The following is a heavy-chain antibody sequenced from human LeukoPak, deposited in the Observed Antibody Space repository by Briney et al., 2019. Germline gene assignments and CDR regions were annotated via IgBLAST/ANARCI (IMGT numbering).Heavy chain of an antibody. CDR1: GFTLCIYA. CDR3: AKDVGATRFDY. J-gene: IGHJ4*02. Sequence: HPGGSLRLSCAASGFTLCIYAMSGVRQAPRKGGECVSAISGSGGSTYYADSVKGRFTISRDNSKNTLYLQMNSLRAEDTPVYYCAKDVGATRFDYGGQGTLVSVST. D-gene: IGHD1-26*01. CDR2: ISGSGGST. V-gene: IGHV3-23*01.